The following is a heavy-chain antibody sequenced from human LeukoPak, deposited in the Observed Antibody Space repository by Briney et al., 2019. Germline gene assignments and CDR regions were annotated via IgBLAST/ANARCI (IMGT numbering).Heavy chain of an antibody. V-gene: IGHV3-21*01. D-gene: IGHD3-16*01. CDR2: ISSSSSYI. Sequence: GGSLRLSCAASGFNFSSYSMNWVRQAPGKGLEWVSSISSSSSYIYYADSVKGRFTISRDNAKNSLYLQMNSLRAEDTAVYYCARSFMITFGEWGQGTLVTVSS. CDR3: ARSFMITFGE. J-gene: IGHJ4*02. CDR1: GFNFSSYS.